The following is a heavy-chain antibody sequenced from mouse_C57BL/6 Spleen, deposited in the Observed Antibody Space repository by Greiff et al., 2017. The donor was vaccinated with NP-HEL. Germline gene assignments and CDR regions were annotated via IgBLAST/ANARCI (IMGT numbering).Heavy chain of an antibody. Sequence: EVQLQESGPELVKPGASVKIPCKASGYTFTDYNMDWVKQSHGKSLEWIGDINPNNGGTIYNQKFKGKATLTVDKSSSTAYMELRSLTSEATAVYYCARCNYGSPYFYYWGQGTTLTVSS. D-gene: IGHD1-1*01. CDR2: INPNNGGT. J-gene: IGHJ2*01. CDR3: ARCNYGSPYFYY. CDR1: GYTFTDYN. V-gene: IGHV1-18*01.